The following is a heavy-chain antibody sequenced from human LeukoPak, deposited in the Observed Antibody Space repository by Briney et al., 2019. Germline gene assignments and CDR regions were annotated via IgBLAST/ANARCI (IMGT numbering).Heavy chain of an antibody. D-gene: IGHD6-6*01. V-gene: IGHV1-69*05. CDR1: GGTFSSYA. CDR2: IIPIFGTA. Sequence: SVKVSCKASGGTFSSYAISWVRQAPGQGLEWMGGIIPIFGTANYAQKFQGRVTITTDESTSTAYMELSSLRSEDTAVYYCARDTPEGGIAARPGAFDIWGQGTMVTVSS. J-gene: IGHJ3*02. CDR3: ARDTPEGGIAARPGAFDI.